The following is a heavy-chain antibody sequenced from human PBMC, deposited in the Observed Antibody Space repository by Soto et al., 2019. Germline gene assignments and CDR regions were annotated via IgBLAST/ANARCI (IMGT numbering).Heavy chain of an antibody. CDR3: VRGGDTAMVYAFDI. CDR2: IIPIFGTA. Sequence: GASVKVSCKASGGTFSSYAISWVRQAPGQGLEWMGGIIPIFGTANYAQKFQGRVTITADKSTSTAYMELSSLRSEDTAVYYCVRGGDTAMVYAFDIWGQGTMVTVSS. V-gene: IGHV1-69*06. D-gene: IGHD5-18*01. CDR1: GGTFSSYA. J-gene: IGHJ3*02.